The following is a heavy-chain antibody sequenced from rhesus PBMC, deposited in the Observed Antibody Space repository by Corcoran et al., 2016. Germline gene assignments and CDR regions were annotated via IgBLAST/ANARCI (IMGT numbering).Heavy chain of an antibody. CDR2: VDPEDGEA. V-gene: IGHV1-111*02. CDR3: ATDAGRWFFDY. J-gene: IGHJ4*01. Sequence: EVQLVQSGAEVKKPGASVKISCKASGYTFTDYYLHWGRQAPRKGLEWMGRVDPEDGEALHAQKFQDRVTITADTSTDTAYMELSSLRSEDTAVYYCATDAGRWFFDYWGQGVLVTVSS. CDR1: GYTFTDYY. D-gene: IGHD4-29*01.